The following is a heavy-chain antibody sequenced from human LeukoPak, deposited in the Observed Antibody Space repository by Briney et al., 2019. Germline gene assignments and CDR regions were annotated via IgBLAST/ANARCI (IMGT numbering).Heavy chain of an antibody. J-gene: IGHJ3*02. CDR2: ISGNGGST. D-gene: IGHD3-22*01. CDR1: GFTFSSYA. V-gene: IGHV3-23*01. Sequence: GGSLRLSCAASGFTFSSYAMSWVRQAPGEGLEWVSAISGNGGSTYYADSVKGRFTISRDNSKNTLYLQMNSLRAEDTAVYYCAKLHYYDSSGYPYDAFDIWGQGTMVTVSS. CDR3: AKLHYYDSSGYPYDAFDI.